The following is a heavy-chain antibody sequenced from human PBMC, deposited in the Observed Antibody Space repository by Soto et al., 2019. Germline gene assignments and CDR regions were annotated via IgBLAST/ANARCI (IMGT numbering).Heavy chain of an antibody. Sequence: QVQLVESGGGVVQPGRSLRLACAASGFTFNNYGMHWVRQAPGKGLEWVAVIWNDGNGYYYANSVKGRFTISRDNSKNTVNLHRSSPRAEDTAVYYCARRQNSPATRGAASAGGGMDFWGQGTMVTVSS. V-gene: IGHV3-33*01. D-gene: IGHD6-13*01. CDR3: ARRQNSPATRGAASAGGGMDF. CDR1: GFTFNNYG. J-gene: IGHJ6*02. CDR2: IWNDGNGY.